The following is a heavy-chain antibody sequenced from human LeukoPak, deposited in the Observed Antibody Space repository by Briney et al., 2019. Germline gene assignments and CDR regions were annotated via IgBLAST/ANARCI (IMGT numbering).Heavy chain of an antibody. CDR2: ISGSGGST. CDR1: GFTFSSYA. D-gene: IGHD6-13*01. J-gene: IGHJ4*02. CDR3: AKVSRVAASEGGLGYYFDY. V-gene: IGHV3-23*01. Sequence: GGSLRLSCAASGFTFSSYAMSWVRQAPGKGLEWVSAISGSGGSTYYADSVKGRFTISRDNSKNTLCLQMNSLRAEDTAVYYCAKVSRVAASEGGLGYYFDYWGQGTLVTVSS.